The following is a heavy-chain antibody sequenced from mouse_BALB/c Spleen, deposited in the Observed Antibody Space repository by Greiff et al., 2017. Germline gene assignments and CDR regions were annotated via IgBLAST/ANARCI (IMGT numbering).Heavy chain of an antibody. D-gene: IGHD2-12*01. J-gene: IGHJ4*01. CDR3: ARHTYDAMDY. Sequence: VQLQQSGPELVKPGASVKISCTPSGYTFTEYTMHWVKQSHGKSLEWIGGINPNNGGTSYNQKFTGKAQLTVDTSSSTAYMQLSSLTTEDAAIYYCARHTYDAMDYWGQGTSVTVSS. CDR1: GYTFTEYT. V-gene: IGHV1-18*01. CDR2: INPNNGGT.